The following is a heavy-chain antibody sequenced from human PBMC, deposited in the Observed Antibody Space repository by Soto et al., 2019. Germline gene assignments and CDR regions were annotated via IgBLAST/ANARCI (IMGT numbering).Heavy chain of an antibody. Sequence: QVQLQESGPGLVKPSETLSLTCTVSGGSISSFDWNWIRQSPGKGLEWIGYISYSGSTNYNPSLKSRVTISVDTSKNQFSLKLSSVTAADTAVYYCARQDTSGYAFDYWGQGTQVTVSS. CDR2: ISYSGST. D-gene: IGHD3-22*01. CDR3: ARQDTSGYAFDY. J-gene: IGHJ4*02. CDR1: GGSISSFD. V-gene: IGHV4-59*08.